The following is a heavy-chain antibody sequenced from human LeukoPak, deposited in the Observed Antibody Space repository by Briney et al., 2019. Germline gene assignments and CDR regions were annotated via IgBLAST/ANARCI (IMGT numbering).Heavy chain of an antibody. D-gene: IGHD3-10*01. J-gene: IGHJ5*02. V-gene: IGHV4-39*01. Sequence: SETLSLTCTVSGGSISSSSYYWGWIRQPPGKGLEWIGSIYYSGSTYYDPSLKSRVTISVDTSKNQFSLKLSSVTAADTAVYYCARPFHGSGSPFDPWGQGTLVTVSS. CDR3: ARPFHGSGSPFDP. CDR2: IYYSGST. CDR1: GGSISSSSYY.